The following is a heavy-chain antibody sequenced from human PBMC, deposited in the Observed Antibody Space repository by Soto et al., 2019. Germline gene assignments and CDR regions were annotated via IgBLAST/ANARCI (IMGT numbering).Heavy chain of an antibody. CDR2: ISANNGNT. Sequence: QVQLVQSGAEVKKPGASVKVSCKAFGYTFTSYGMSWVRQAPGQGLERMGWISANNGNTNYAQKLQGRVTMPKDTSTGTAYMELRSLRSDDTAVYYCARDRGSYALDYWGQGTLVTVSS. J-gene: IGHJ4*02. D-gene: IGHD1-26*01. V-gene: IGHV1-18*01. CDR1: GYTFTSYG. CDR3: ARDRGSYALDY.